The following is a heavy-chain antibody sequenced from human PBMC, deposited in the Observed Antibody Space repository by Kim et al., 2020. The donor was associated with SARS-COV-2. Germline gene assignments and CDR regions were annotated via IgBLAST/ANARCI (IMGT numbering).Heavy chain of an antibody. Sequence: SYYADAVRGRFTISRDNSKNTLFLQMNGLRSEDTAVYYCARTPSYFYYMDVWGKGTTVTVSS. J-gene: IGHJ6*03. D-gene: IGHD2-15*01. CDR2: S. CDR3: ARTPSYFYYMDV. V-gene: IGHV3-30*03.